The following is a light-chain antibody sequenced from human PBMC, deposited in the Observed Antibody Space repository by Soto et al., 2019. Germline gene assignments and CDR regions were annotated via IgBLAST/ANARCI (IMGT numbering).Light chain of an antibody. Sequence: QSALTQPASVSGSPEQSITISCTGTSSDVGGYNYVSWYQQYPGKAPKLMIYDVSHRPSGVSNRFSGSKSGNTASLTISGLQPEDEADYYCSSYTSSDTYFFGTGTKLTVL. J-gene: IGLJ1*01. CDR3: SSYTSSDTYF. V-gene: IGLV2-14*03. CDR1: SSDVGGYNY. CDR2: DVS.